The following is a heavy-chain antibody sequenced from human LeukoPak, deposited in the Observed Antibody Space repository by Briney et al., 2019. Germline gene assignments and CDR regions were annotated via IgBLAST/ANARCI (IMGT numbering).Heavy chain of an antibody. CDR3: VRIPNSANFPNWFDP. D-gene: IGHD4/OR15-4a*01. V-gene: IGHV3-21*01. J-gene: IGHJ5*02. CDR1: GFTFSSST. CDR2: ISSSSDYI. Sequence: GGSLRLSCAASGFTFSSSTMNWVRRAPEKGQEWVSSISSSSDYIYYADSVKGRFTMSRDNAKNSLYLQMNSLRAEDTAVYYCVRIPNSANFPNWFDPWGQGTLVTVSS.